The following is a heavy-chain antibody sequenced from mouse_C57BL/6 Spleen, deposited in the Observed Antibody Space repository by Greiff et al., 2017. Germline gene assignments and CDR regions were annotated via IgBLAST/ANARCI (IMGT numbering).Heavy chain of an antibody. CDR1: GYSITSGYY. D-gene: IGHD1-1*01. Sequence: DVQLQESGPGLVKPSQSLSLTCSVTGYSITSGYYWNWIRQFPGNKLEWMGYISYDGSNNYNPSLKNRISITRDTSKNQFFLKLNSVTTEDTATYYCARGVTTVVADAMDYWGQGTSVTVSS. V-gene: IGHV3-6*01. J-gene: IGHJ4*01. CDR2: ISYDGSN. CDR3: ARGVTTVVADAMDY.